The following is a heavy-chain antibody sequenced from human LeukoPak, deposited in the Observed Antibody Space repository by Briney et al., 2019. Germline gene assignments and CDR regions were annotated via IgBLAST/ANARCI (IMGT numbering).Heavy chain of an antibody. V-gene: IGHV1-69*06. Sequence: GASVKVSCKASGSTFTDYYMHWVRQAPGQGLEWMGGIIPIFGTANYAQKFQGRVTITADKSTSTAYMELSSLRSEDTAVYYCARNDLGYCSSTSCYFSVANYYFDYWGQGTLVTVSS. CDR2: IIPIFGTA. CDR3: ARNDLGYCSSTSCYFSVANYYFDY. CDR1: GSTFTDYY. D-gene: IGHD2-2*01. J-gene: IGHJ4*02.